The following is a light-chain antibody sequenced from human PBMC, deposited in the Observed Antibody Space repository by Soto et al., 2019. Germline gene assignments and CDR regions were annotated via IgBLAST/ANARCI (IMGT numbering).Light chain of an antibody. CDR1: QSISSY. J-gene: IGKJ2*01. CDR3: QQSYSTPYT. CDR2: AAS. V-gene: IGKV1-39*01. Sequence: DIQMTQSPSSLSASVGDSVTITCRASQSISSYLNWYQQKPGKAPKLLIYAASSLQSGVPSRFSGSGSGTGFTLTISSLQPEDFATYYCQQSYSTPYTFGQGTKVDIK.